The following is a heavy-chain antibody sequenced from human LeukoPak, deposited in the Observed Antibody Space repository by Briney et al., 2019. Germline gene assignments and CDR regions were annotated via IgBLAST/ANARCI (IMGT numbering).Heavy chain of an antibody. Sequence: GRSLRLSCAASGFTFSSYGMHWVRQAPGKGLEWVAVISYDGSNKYYADSVKGRFTISRDNSKNTLSLQMSSLRAEDTAVYYCAKHHGGNEGSYYYGMDVWGQGTTVTVSS. J-gene: IGHJ6*02. CDR2: ISYDGSNK. V-gene: IGHV3-30*18. CDR3: AKHHGGNEGSYYYGMDV. CDR1: GFTFSSYG. D-gene: IGHD4-23*01.